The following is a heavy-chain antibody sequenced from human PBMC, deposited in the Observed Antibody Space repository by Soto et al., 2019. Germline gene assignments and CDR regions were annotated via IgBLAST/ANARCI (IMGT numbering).Heavy chain of an antibody. J-gene: IGHJ4*02. V-gene: IGHV3-23*01. CDR2: ISGSGGST. CDR3: AKDLHKWQLGDY. Sequence: EVQLLESGGGLVQPGGSLRLSCAASGFTFSSYAMSWVRQAPGKGLEWVSAISGSGGSTYYADSVKGRFTISRDNSKNTLYLQMNSMRAEDTAVYYCAKDLHKWQLGDYWGQGTLVTVSS. CDR1: GFTFSSYA. D-gene: IGHD6-13*01.